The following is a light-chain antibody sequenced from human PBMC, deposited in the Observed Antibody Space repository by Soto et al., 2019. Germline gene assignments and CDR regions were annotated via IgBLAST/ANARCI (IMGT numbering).Light chain of an antibody. V-gene: IGKV1-5*01. CDR1: QSISSW. J-gene: IGKJ3*01. CDR2: DAS. Sequence: GDRVTITCRASQSISSWLAWYQQKPGKAPKLLIYDASSLESGVPSRFSGSGSATEFTLTISSLQPDDFATYYCQQYNSYPFTFGPGTKVDIK. CDR3: QQYNSYPFT.